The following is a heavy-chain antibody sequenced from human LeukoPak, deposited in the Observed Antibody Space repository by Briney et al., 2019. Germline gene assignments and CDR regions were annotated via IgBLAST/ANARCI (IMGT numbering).Heavy chain of an antibody. CDR2: INHSGGT. Sequence: PSETLSLTCAVYGGSFSGYYWSWIRQPPGKGLEWIGEINHSGGTNYNPSLKSRVTISVDTSKNQFSLKLSSVTAADTAVYYCARGSSPSRTGYSSGWKRAWFDPWGQGTLVTVSS. V-gene: IGHV4-34*01. J-gene: IGHJ5*02. D-gene: IGHD6-19*01. CDR1: GGSFSGYY. CDR3: ARGSSPSRTGYSSGWKRAWFDP.